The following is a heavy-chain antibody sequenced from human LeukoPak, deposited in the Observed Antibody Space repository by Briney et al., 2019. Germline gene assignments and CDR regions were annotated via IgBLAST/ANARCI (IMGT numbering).Heavy chain of an antibody. V-gene: IGHV4-34*01. J-gene: IGHJ6*02. D-gene: IGHD3-22*01. CDR1: GGSFSGYY. CDR3: VRSRSSGMKWVDGGYDYYDVLDV. Sequence: SETLSLTCAVYGGSFSGYYWSWIRQPPGKGPEWIGEINHSGSTNYNPSLKSRVTISVDTSKNQFSLRLSSVTAEDTAVYYCVRSRSSGMKWVDGGYDYYDVLDVWGQGTTVIVSS. CDR2: INHSGST.